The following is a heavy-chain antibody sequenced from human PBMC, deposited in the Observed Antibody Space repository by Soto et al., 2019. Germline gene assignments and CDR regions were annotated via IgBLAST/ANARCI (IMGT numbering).Heavy chain of an antibody. CDR2: IIPIFGTA. CDR3: ARLTHYDSSGYYNY. V-gene: IGHV1-69*13. Sequence: ASVKVSCKASGGTFSSYAISWVRQAPGQGLEWMGGIIPIFGTANYAQKFQGRVTITADESTSTAYMELSSLRSEDTAVYYCARLTHYDSSGYYNYWGQGTLVTVSS. CDR1: GGTFSSYA. J-gene: IGHJ4*02. D-gene: IGHD3-22*01.